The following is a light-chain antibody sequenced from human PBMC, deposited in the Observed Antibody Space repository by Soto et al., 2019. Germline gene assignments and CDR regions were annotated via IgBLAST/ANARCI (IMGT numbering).Light chain of an antibody. Sequence: DIVMTQSPDSLAVSLGERATINCKSSQSVLSSSNNKNFLAWYQQKPGQSPKLLIYWASTRESGVPDRFSGSGSGTDFTLTISSLQAEDVAVYYCQQYYRIPYTLGQGTKREIK. V-gene: IGKV4-1*01. CDR2: WAS. CDR1: QSVLSSSNNKNF. J-gene: IGKJ2*01. CDR3: QQYYRIPYT.